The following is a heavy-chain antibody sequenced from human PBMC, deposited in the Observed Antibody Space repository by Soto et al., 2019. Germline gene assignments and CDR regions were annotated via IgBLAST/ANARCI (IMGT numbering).Heavy chain of an antibody. CDR1: GGSFSGYY. D-gene: IGHD3-10*01. V-gene: IGHV4-34*01. CDR3: ARDGRLMLRGFSFYNGMDV. Sequence: SETLSLTCAVYGGSFSGYYWTWIRQPPGTGLEWIGEINHSGSTNYNPSLKSRLTISIDTSKNQFSLKLTSVTVADTAVYFCARDGRLMLRGFSFYNGMDVWGQGTTVTVSS. J-gene: IGHJ6*02. CDR2: INHSGST.